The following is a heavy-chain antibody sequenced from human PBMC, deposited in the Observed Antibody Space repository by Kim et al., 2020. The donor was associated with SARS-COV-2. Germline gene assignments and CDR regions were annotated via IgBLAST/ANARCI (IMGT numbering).Heavy chain of an antibody. D-gene: IGHD6-13*01. CDR2: FYDSGGM. CDR1: GGPISSYY. V-gene: IGHV4-59*01. J-gene: IGHJ1*01. Sequence: SETLSLTCTVSGGPISSYYWTWIRQPPGKGLEWIGNFYDSGGMNYNPSLNGRVTISRDAAKNQVFLKLRSVTAADTAVYYCARDDGSSWFSRFFQYWGQG. CDR3: ARDDGSSWFSRFFQY.